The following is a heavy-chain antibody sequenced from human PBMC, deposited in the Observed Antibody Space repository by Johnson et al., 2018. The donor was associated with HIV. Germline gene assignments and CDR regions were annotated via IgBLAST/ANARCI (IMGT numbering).Heavy chain of an antibody. CDR3: ARPIARVASDI. Sequence: QVQLMESGGGVVQPGGSLRLSCAASGFTFSSYGMHWVRQAPGKGLEWVAVISYDGSNKYYADSVKGRFTISRDNSKNTLYLQMNSLRAGDTAVYYCARPIARVASDIWGQGTMVTVSS. CDR2: ISYDGSNK. CDR1: GFTFSSYG. J-gene: IGHJ3*02. V-gene: IGHV3-30*19. D-gene: IGHD6-13*01.